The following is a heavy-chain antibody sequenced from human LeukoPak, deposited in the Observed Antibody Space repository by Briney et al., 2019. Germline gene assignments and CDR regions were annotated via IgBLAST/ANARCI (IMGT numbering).Heavy chain of an antibody. CDR3: ARDGDSSSFLDY. D-gene: IGHD6-13*01. Sequence: PGGSLRLSCAASGFTFSSYSMNWVRQAPGKGLEWVSSISSSSSYIYYADSVKGRFTISRDNAKNSLYLQMNSLRAEDTAMYYCARDGDSSSFLDYWGQGTLVTVSS. J-gene: IGHJ4*02. CDR1: GFTFSSYS. CDR2: ISSSSSYI. V-gene: IGHV3-21*01.